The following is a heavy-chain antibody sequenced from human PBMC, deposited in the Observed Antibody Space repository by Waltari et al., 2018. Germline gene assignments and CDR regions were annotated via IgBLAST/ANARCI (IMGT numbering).Heavy chain of an antibody. D-gene: IGHD3-10*01. Sequence: EVQLVESGGGLIQPGGSLRLSCAASGFTVSSNYMSWVRQAPGKGVGWVSVIYSGGDTYYADSVKGRFTISRDNSKNTLYLQMNSLRAEDTAVYYCSRGLSVLEASYWGQGTLVTVSS. CDR3: SRGLSVLEASY. CDR2: IYSGGDT. CDR1: GFTVSSNY. V-gene: IGHV3-53*01. J-gene: IGHJ4*02.